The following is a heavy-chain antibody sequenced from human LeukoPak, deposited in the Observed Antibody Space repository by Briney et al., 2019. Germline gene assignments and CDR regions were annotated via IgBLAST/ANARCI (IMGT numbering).Heavy chain of an antibody. CDR2: IIPIFGTA. D-gene: IGHD3-22*01. CDR1: GGTFSSYA. Sequence: SVKVSCKASGGTFSSYAISWVRQAPGQGLEWMGGIIPIFGTANYAQKFQGRVTITADESTSTAYMELSSLRSEDTAVYYCARDYYDSSGYYRALFDYWGQGTLATVSS. V-gene: IGHV1-69*13. J-gene: IGHJ4*02. CDR3: ARDYYDSSGYYRALFDY.